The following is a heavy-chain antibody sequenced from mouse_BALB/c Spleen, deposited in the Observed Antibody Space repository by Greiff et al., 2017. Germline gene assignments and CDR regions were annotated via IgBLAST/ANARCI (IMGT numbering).Heavy chain of an antibody. CDR2: IWGGGST. D-gene: IGHD3-1*01. J-gene: IGHJ4*01. CDR1: GFSFSRYS. V-gene: IGHV2-6-4*01. CDR3: ARTQLGLRAMDY. Sequence: VMLVESGPGLVAPSQSLSITCTVSGFSFSRYSVHWVRQPPGKGLEWLGMIWGGGSTDYNSALKSRLSISKDNSKGQVFLRMNRLQTDDTAMYYCARTQLGLRAMDYWGQGTSVTVSS.